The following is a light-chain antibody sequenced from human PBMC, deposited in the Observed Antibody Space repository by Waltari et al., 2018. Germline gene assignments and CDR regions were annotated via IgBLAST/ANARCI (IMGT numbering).Light chain of an antibody. J-gene: IGKJ2*01. CDR2: GSS. Sequence: DIQMTQSPSSLAASVGDRVTITCRASQSISKYLNWYKQKPGRAPHLLIYGSSTLQSGVPSRFSVCGSGTEFTLTINTLQPEDFAVYYCQQSYTAPTYTFGQGTKLEI. CDR1: QSISKY. CDR3: QQSYTAPTYT. V-gene: IGKV1-39*01.